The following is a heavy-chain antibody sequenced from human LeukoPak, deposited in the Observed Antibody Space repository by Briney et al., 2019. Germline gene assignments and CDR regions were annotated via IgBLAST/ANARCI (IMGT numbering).Heavy chain of an antibody. D-gene: IGHD4-17*01. CDR2: ISSSTTTI. J-gene: IGHJ3*01. Sequence: QPGGSLRLSCAASGFTFSSYSMNWVRQAPGKGLEWVSYISSSTTTIYYADSVKGRFTISRDNAKNSLYLQLNSLRAEDTAVYYCTRDDYADSATDAFDVWGPGTMVSVSS. CDR1: GFTFSSYS. V-gene: IGHV3-48*04. CDR3: TRDDYADSATDAFDV.